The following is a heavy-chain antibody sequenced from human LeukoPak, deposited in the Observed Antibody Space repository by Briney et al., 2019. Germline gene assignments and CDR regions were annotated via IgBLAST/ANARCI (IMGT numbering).Heavy chain of an antibody. D-gene: IGHD6-13*01. V-gene: IGHV3-48*04. Sequence: GGSLRLSCAASEFTFSSYSLNWVRQAPGKGLEWVSYIGSSSSTIYYAGSVKGRFTISRDNAKNSLYLQMNSLRAEDTAVYYCARVLQQLEHDAFDIWGQGTMVTVSS. J-gene: IGHJ3*02. CDR2: IGSSSSTI. CDR1: EFTFSSYS. CDR3: ARVLQQLEHDAFDI.